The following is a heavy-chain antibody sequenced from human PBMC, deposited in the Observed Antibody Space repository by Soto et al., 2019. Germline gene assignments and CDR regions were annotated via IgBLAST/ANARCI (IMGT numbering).Heavy chain of an antibody. J-gene: IGHJ6*04. D-gene: IGHD6-13*01. CDR3: ARLVIAAAGPQPVSYSSSGMDV. CDR2: IDWDDDK. CDR1: GFSLSTSGMC. Sequence: SGPTLVNPTQTLTLTCTFSGFSLSTSGMCVSWIRQPPGKALEWLALIDWDDDKYYSTSLKTRLTISKDTSKNQVVLTMTNMDPVDTATFYCARLVIAAAGPQPVSYSSSGMDVWGKGTTVTVPS. V-gene: IGHV2-70*01.